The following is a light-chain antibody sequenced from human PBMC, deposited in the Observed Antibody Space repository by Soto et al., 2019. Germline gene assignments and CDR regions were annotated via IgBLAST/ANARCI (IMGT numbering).Light chain of an antibody. CDR2: AVT. J-gene: IGLJ3*02. CDR1: SSDVGAYNY. Sequence: QSALTQPRSLSGSPGQSVTISCTGPSSDVGAYNYVSWYQQHPGKAPKLMIYAVTNRPSGVPDHFSGSKSGNTASLTISGLQAEDEADYSCCSYAGSYTWVFGGGTKLTVL. CDR3: CSYAGSYTWV. V-gene: IGLV2-11*01.